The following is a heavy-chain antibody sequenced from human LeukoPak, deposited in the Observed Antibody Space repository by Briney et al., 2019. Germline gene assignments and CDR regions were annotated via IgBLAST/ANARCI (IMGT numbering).Heavy chain of an antibody. J-gene: IGHJ6*03. CDR3: ARGAAGSRYYYYYYMDV. CDR1: GGSISSYY. D-gene: IGHD3-10*01. V-gene: IGHV4-59*01. CDR2: IYYSGST. Sequence: PSETLSLTCTLSGGSISSYYWSWIRQPPGKGLEWIGYIYYSGSTNYNPSLKSRVTISVDTSKNQFSLKLSSVTAADTAVYYCARGAAGSRYYYYYYMDVWGKGTTVTVSS.